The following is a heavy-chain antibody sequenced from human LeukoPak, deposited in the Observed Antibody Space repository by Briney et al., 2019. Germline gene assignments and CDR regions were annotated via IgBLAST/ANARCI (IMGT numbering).Heavy chain of an antibody. D-gene: IGHD6-19*01. CDR2: ISSSSSTI. V-gene: IGHV3-48*02. CDR3: ARDRGDSSGWYFDY. Sequence: GGSLRLSCAASGFTLSSYHMNWVRQAPGKGLEWVSYISSSSSTIYYADSVKGRFTISRDNAKNSLHLQMNSLRDADTAVYYCARDRGDSSGWYFDYWGQGTLVTVSS. J-gene: IGHJ4*02. CDR1: GFTLSSYH.